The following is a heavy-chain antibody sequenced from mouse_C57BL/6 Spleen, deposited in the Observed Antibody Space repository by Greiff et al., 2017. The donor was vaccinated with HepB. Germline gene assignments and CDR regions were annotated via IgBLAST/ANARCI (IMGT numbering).Heavy chain of an antibody. V-gene: IGHV5-17*01. CDR2: ISSGSSTI. Sequence: EVKLVESGGGLVKPGGSLKLSCAASGFTFSDYGMHWVRQALEKGLEWVAYISSGSSTIYYADTVKGRFTISRDNAKNTLFLQMTSLRSEDTAMYYCARPRYHDLRAWFAYWGQGTLVTVSA. CDR1: GFTFSDYG. J-gene: IGHJ3*01. D-gene: IGHD2-14*01. CDR3: ARPRYHDLRAWFAY.